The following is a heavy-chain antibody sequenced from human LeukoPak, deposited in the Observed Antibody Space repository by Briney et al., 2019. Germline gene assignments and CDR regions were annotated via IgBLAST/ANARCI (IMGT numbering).Heavy chain of an antibody. V-gene: IGHV5-51*01. D-gene: IGHD1-26*01. CDR2: IHPGDSHT. Sequence: GASLKISCKVSGYRFTNYWIGWVRQMPGKGLEWMGIIHPGDSHTIYSPSFQGQVTISADKSISTAYLQWSSLKASDTAMYYCARHDRWERNFDYWGQGTLVTVSS. CDR1: GYRFTNYW. J-gene: IGHJ4*02. CDR3: ARHDRWERNFDY.